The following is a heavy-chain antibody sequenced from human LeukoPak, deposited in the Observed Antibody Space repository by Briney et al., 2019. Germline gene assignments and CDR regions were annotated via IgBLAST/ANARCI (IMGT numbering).Heavy chain of an antibody. Sequence: ASLKVSCKTSGYTFTNFGISWVRHAPGQGPDWMGLISGHNGNTKYAKNLQDIDKITIDTSTTTAYMELRSLTSVDTGVYYCARAGVNIGGIIVNSLDSWGQGTLITVSS. V-gene: IGHV1-18*01. CDR2: ISGHNGNT. CDR3: ARAGVNIGGIIVNSLDS. J-gene: IGHJ4*02. D-gene: IGHD3-16*02. CDR1: GYTFTNFG.